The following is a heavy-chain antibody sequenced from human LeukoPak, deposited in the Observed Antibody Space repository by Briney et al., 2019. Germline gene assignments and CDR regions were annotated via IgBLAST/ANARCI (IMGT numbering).Heavy chain of an antibody. J-gene: IGHJ5*02. D-gene: IGHD1-20*01. CDR2: IRYDGSNK. V-gene: IGHV3-30*02. CDR1: GFTFSSYG. CDR3: AKDARPINWNDWFDP. Sequence: PGGSLRLSCAASGFTFSSYGMHWVRQAPGKGLEWVAFIRYDGSNKYYADSVKGRFTISRDNSKNTLYLQMNSLRAEDTAAYYCAKDARPINWNDWFDPWGQGTLVTVSS.